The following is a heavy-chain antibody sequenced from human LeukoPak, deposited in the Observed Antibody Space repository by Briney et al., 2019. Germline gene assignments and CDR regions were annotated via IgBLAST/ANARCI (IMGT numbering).Heavy chain of an antibody. CDR3: ARAYCSSATCSGVGYFDL. Sequence: PSETLSLTCTVSGGSISSGSYYWSWIRQPAGKGLEWIGRIYTSGSTNYNPSLKSRVTISVDASKNQFSLKLSSVTAADTAVYYCARAYCSSATCSGVGYFDLWGRGALVTVSS. V-gene: IGHV4-61*02. CDR1: GGSISSGSYY. J-gene: IGHJ2*01. CDR2: IYTSGST. D-gene: IGHD2-2*01.